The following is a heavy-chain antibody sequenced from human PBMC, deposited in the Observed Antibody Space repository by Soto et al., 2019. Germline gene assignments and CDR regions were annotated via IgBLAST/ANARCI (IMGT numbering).Heavy chain of an antibody. D-gene: IGHD6-6*01. CDR3: ARGEYSSSSHDYYYYGMDV. V-gene: IGHV1-3*05. CDR2: INAGNGNT. J-gene: IGHJ6*02. CDR1: GYTITSYA. Sequence: QVQLVQSGAEEKKPGASVKVSCKASGYTITSYAMHWVRQAPGQRLEWMGWINAGNGNTKYSQKFRGRVTITRDTSASTAYMELSSLRSEDTAVYYCARGEYSSSSHDYYYYGMDVWGQGTTVTVSS.